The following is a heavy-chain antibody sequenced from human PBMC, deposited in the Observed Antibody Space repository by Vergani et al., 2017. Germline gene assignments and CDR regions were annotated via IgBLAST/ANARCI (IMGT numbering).Heavy chain of an antibody. CDR3: ARDSAITFGGVIVIPPYFDY. CDR2: ISSSSSTI. J-gene: IGHJ4*02. Sequence: EVQLVESGGGLVQPGGSLRLSCAASGFTFSSYSMNWVRQAPGKGLEWVSYISSSSSTIYYADSVKGRFTISRDNAKNSLYLQMNSLRAEETAVYYCARDSAITFGGVIVIPPYFDYWGQGTLVTVSS. D-gene: IGHD3-16*02. CDR1: GFTFSSYS. V-gene: IGHV3-48*01.